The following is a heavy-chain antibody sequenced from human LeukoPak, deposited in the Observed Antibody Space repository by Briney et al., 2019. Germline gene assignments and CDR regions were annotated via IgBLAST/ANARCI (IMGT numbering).Heavy chain of an antibody. D-gene: IGHD3-9*01. Sequence: SETLSLTCTVSGYSISSGYYWGWIRQPPGKGLEWIGSIYYSGSTYYNPSLKSRVTISVDTSKNQFSLKLSSVTAADTAVYYCARDYPYYDILTGYYRVDAFDIWGQGTMVTVSS. CDR2: IYYSGST. CDR1: GYSISSGYY. V-gene: IGHV4-38-2*02. CDR3: ARDYPYYDILTGYYRVDAFDI. J-gene: IGHJ3*02.